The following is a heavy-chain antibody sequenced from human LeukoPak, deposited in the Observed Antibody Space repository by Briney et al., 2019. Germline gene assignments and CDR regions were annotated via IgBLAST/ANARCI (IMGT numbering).Heavy chain of an antibody. D-gene: IGHD2-21*01. J-gene: IGHJ4*02. V-gene: IGHV3-21*01. CDR3: ARAPVTSCRGAYCYPFDY. CDR1: GFTFSSYS. Sequence: GGSLRLSCAASGFTFSSYSMNWVRQAPGKGLEWVSSISSSSSYIYYADSVKGRFTISRDNAKNSLYLQMNSLRAEDTAVYYCARAPVTSCRGAYCYPFDYWGQGTLVTVSS. CDR2: ISSSSSYI.